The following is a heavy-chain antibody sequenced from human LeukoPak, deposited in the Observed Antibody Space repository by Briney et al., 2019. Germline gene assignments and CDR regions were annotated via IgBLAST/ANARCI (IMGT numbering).Heavy chain of an antibody. CDR3: AREEWEEGDNWFDP. CDR1: GYTFTSYD. J-gene: IGHJ5*02. D-gene: IGHD1-26*01. CDR2: ISAYNGNT. Sequence: GASVKVSCKASGYTFTSYDINWVRQATGQGLEWMGWISAYNGNTNYAQKLQGRVTMTTDTSTSTAYMELRSLRSDDTAVYYCAREEWEEGDNWFDPWGQGTLVTVSS. V-gene: IGHV1-18*01.